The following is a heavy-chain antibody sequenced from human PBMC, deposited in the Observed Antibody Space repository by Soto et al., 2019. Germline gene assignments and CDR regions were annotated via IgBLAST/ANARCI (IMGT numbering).Heavy chain of an antibody. Sequence: SETLSLTCTVSSGSISSYYWSWIRQPPGKGLEWIGYIYYSGSTNYNPSLKSRVTISVDTSKNQFSLKLSSVTAADTAVYYCARAPKPNGLGKVYDAFDIWGKGTMVTVSS. V-gene: IGHV4-59*01. J-gene: IGHJ3*02. D-gene: IGHD3-10*01. CDR2: IYYSGST. CDR1: SGSISSYY. CDR3: ARAPKPNGLGKVYDAFDI.